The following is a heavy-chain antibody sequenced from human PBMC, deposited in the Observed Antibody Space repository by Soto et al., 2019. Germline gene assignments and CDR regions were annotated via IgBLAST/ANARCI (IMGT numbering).Heavy chain of an antibody. CDR3: AKEGGGPKVRESFHH. CDR1: GGSISSSNW. CDR2: ILHSGNT. D-gene: IGHD3-10*01. V-gene: IGHV4-4*02. Sequence: QVQLQESGPGLVKPSGTLSLTCAVSGGSISSSNWWSWVRQPPGKGLEWIGEILHSGNTNYNPSLSSRVPISVDEPKTHFSLRLGSVPAADTAVYYCAKEGGGPKVRESFHHWGQGTLVTVSS. J-gene: IGHJ1*01.